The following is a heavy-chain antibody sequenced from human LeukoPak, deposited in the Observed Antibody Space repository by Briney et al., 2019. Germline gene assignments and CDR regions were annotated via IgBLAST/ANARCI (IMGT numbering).Heavy chain of an antibody. Sequence: GASVKVSCKASGYTFTSYAMHWVRQAPGQGLEWMGRIIPIFGIANYAQKFQGRVTITADKSTSTAYMELSSLRSEDTAVYYCARAAVDTAMVTPPLNWFDPWGQGTLVTVSS. CDR3: ARAAVDTAMVTPPLNWFDP. CDR1: GYTFTSYA. V-gene: IGHV1-69*04. CDR2: IIPIFGIA. D-gene: IGHD5-18*01. J-gene: IGHJ5*02.